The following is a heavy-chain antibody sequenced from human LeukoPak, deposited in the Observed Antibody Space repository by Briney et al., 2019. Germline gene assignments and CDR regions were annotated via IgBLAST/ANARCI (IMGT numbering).Heavy chain of an antibody. CDR2: IYYSGST. V-gene: IGHV4-59*01. J-gene: IGHJ5*02. CDR3: ARGYDSSGYYNWFDP. Sequence: SQTLSLTCTVSGGSISSYYWSWIRQPPGKGLEWIGYIYYSGSTNYNPSLKSRVTISVDTSKNQFSLKLSSVTAAGTAVYYCARGYDSSGYYNWFDPWGQGTLVTVSS. D-gene: IGHD3-22*01. CDR1: GGSISSYY.